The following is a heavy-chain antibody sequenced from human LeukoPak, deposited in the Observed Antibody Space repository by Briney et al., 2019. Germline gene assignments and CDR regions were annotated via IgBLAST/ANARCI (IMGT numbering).Heavy chain of an antibody. J-gene: IGHJ2*01. CDR1: GGSISSGGYH. Sequence: SETLSLTCTVSGGSISSGGYHWSWIRQHPGKGLEWIGYIHDSGSTYYNPSLKSRVTISVDTSKNQFSLKLSSVTAADTAVYYCARARVRSYSYDSDGSYTSDWIFDLWGRGTLVTVSS. D-gene: IGHD3-22*01. V-gene: IGHV4-31*03. CDR2: IHDSGST. CDR3: ARARVRSYSYDSDGSYTSDWIFDL.